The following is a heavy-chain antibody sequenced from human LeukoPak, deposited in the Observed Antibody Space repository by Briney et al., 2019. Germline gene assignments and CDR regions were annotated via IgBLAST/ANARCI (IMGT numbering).Heavy chain of an antibody. Sequence: ASVKVSRKFSGYTLTELSMHWVRHAPGKGLEWMGVFDPEDGETIYAQTFQGRVTMTEDTYTDKAYMELSSMRSEDTAVYYCARTNFRHYYGAGSYYNGGYYYYYYMDVWGKGTTVTISS. J-gene: IGHJ6*03. CDR2: FDPEDGET. CDR1: GYTLTELS. V-gene: IGHV1-24*01. CDR3: ARTNFRHYYGAGSYYNGGYYYYYYMDV. D-gene: IGHD3-10*01.